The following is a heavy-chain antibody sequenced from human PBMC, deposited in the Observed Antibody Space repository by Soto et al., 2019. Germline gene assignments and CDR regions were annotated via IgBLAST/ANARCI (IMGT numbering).Heavy chain of an antibody. CDR3: ARFGLHLGELSPYYFDY. CDR2: IYYSGST. Sequence: PSETLSLTCTVSGGSISSGGYYWSWIRQHPGKGLEWIGYIYYSGSTYYNPSLKSRVTISVDTSKNQFSLKLSSVTAADTAVYYCARFGLHLGELSPYYFDYWGQGAMVTVSS. D-gene: IGHD3-16*02. CDR1: GGSISSGGYY. J-gene: IGHJ4*02. V-gene: IGHV4-31*03.